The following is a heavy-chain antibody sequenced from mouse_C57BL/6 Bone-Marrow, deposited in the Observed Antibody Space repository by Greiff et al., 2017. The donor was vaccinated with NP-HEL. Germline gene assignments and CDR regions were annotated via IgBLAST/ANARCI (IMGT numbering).Heavy chain of an antibody. D-gene: IGHD3-2*02. CDR3: ARSELRLPSFAY. CDR2: INPYNGGT. V-gene: IGHV1-19*01. CDR1: GYTFTDYY. J-gene: IGHJ3*01. Sequence: EVQLQQSGPVLVKPGASVKMSCKASGYTFTDYYMNWVKQSHGKSLEWIGVINPYNGGTSYNQKFKGKATLTVDKSSSTAYMELNSLTSEDSAVYYCARSELRLPSFAYWGQGTLVTVSA.